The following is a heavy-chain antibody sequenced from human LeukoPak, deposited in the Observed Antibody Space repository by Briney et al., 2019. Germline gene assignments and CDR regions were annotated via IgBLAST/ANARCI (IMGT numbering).Heavy chain of an antibody. J-gene: IGHJ4*02. Sequence: SETLSPTCTVSGGSISSYYWSWIRQPPGKGLEWIGYIYYSGSTNYNPSLKSRVTISVDTSKNQFSLKLSSVTAADTAVYYCARVGRGAYFDYWGQGTLVTVSS. D-gene: IGHD1-26*01. CDR3: ARVGRGAYFDY. CDR2: IYYSGST. V-gene: IGHV4-59*01. CDR1: GGSISSYY.